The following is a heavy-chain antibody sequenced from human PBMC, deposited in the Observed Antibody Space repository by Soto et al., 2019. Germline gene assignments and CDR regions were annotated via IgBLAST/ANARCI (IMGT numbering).Heavy chain of an antibody. D-gene: IGHD5-18*01. V-gene: IGHV3-53*04. CDR3: ARSPDVDTYRAFDI. J-gene: IGHJ3*02. CDR1: GFTVSSNY. Sequence: EVQLVESGGGLVQPGGSLRLSCAASGFTVSSNYMSWVRQAPGKGLEWVSVIYSGGSTYYADSVKGRFTISRHNSKNTLYLHRYRLRAEDTAVYYCARSPDVDTYRAFDIGGQGAMFTVSS. CDR2: IYSGGST.